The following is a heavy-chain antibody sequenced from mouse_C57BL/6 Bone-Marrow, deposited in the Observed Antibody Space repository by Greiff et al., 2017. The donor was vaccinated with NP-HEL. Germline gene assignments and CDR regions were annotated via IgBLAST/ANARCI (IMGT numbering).Heavy chain of an antibody. J-gene: IGHJ2*01. D-gene: IGHD1-1*01. CDR2: IDPSDSYT. CDR1: GYTFTSYW. Sequence: QVHVKQPGAELVRPGTSVKLSCKASGYTFTSYWMHWVKQRPGQGLEWIGVIDPSDSYTNYNQKFKGKATLTVDTSSSTAYMQLSSLTSEDSAVYYCARLYYSGSRPYYFDYWGQGTTLTVSS. V-gene: IGHV1-59*01. CDR3: ARLYYSGSRPYYFDY.